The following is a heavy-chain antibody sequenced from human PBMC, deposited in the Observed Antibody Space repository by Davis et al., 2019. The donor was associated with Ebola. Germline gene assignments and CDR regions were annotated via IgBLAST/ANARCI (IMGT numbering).Heavy chain of an antibody. V-gene: IGHV3-30*18. J-gene: IGHJ6*02. D-gene: IGHD3-10*01. CDR3: AKDPSPGDYYYYGMDV. CDR2: ISYDGSNK. CDR1: GFTFRSYG. Sequence: PGGSLRLSCAGSGFTFRSYGMHWVRQAQGKGLEWVAVISYDGSNKYYADSVKGRFTISRDNSKKTLYLQMNSLRPEDTAMYFCAKDPSPGDYYYYGMDVWGQGTTVTVSS.